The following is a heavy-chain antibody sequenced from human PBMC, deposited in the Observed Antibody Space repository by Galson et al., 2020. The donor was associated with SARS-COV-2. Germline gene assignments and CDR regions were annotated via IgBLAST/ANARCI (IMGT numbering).Heavy chain of an antibody. CDR2: INPNSGGT. CDR1: GYTFTDYN. CDR3: AIRNTNSWRFDY. V-gene: IGHV1-2*02. J-gene: IGHJ4*02. D-gene: IGHD6-13*01. Sequence: ASVKVSCKASGYTFTDYNIHWVRQVPGQGLAWMGCINPNSGGTNSAQMFQGRVTMTSDTSITTAYMELSRLTSDGVAVYYCAIRNTNSWRFDYWGQGTLVTVSS.